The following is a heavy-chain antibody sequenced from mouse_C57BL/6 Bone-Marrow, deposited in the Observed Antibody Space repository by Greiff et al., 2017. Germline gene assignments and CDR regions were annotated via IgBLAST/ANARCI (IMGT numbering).Heavy chain of an antibody. Sequence: EVQLVESGGGLVQPGESLKLSCESNEYEFPSHDMSWVRKTPEKRLELVAAINSDGGSTYYPDTMGRRFIISRDNTKMTLYLQRGSLRSEDTALYDCARGNSTMITTGFAYWGQGTLVTVSA. D-gene: IGHD2-4*01. CDR2: INSDGGST. CDR3: ARGNSTMITTGFAY. J-gene: IGHJ3*01. V-gene: IGHV5-2*01. CDR1: EYEFPSHD.